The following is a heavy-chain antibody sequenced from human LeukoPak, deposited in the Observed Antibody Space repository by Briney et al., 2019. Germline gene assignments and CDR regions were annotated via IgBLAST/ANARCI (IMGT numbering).Heavy chain of an antibody. CDR1: GFTFSDYY. J-gene: IGHJ5*02. V-gene: IGHV3-11*01. Sequence: GGSLRLSCAASGFTFSDYYMSWIRQAPGKGLEWVSYISSSGSTIYYADSVKGRFTISRDNAKNSLYLQMNSLRAEDTALYYCAKGQGYCSSTNCYNWFDPWGQGTLVTVSS. CDR3: AKGQGYCSSTNCYNWFDP. D-gene: IGHD2-2*01. CDR2: ISSSGSTI.